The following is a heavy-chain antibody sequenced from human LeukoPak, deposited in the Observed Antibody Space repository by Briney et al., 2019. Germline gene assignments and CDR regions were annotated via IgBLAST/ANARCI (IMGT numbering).Heavy chain of an antibody. CDR1: DYTFTRYG. V-gene: IGHV1-18*01. J-gene: IGHJ4*02. CDR3: ARVGGIAVADAFDY. D-gene: IGHD6-19*01. CDR2: ITGDNGSA. Sequence: ASVKVSCKASDYTFTRYGISWVRQAPGQGLEWMGWITGDNGSARYAQKLQGRVTMTTDASTSTAYMELRSPRSDDTAVYYCARVGGIAVADAFDYWGQGTLVTVSS.